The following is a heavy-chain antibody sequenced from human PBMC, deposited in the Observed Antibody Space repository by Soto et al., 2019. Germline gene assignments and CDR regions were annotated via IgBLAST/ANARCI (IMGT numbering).Heavy chain of an antibody. CDR2: IYYSGST. D-gene: IGHD4-17*01. CDR1: GGSISSGDYY. CDR3: ARSLSPYGDYYFDY. V-gene: IGHV4-30-4*01. J-gene: IGHJ4*02. Sequence: QVQLQESGPGLVKPSQTLSLTCTVSGGSISSGDYYWSWIRQQPGKGLEWIGYIYYSGSTYYNPSLKCRVTISVDTSKNQFSLKLSSVTAADTAVYYCARSLSPYGDYYFDYWGQGTLVTVSS.